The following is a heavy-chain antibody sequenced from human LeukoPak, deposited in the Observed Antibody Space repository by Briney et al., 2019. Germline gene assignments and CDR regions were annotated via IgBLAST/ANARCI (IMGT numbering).Heavy chain of an antibody. CDR1: GFTFSNYA. CDR2: ISGSGGRT. D-gene: IGHD4/OR15-4a*01. CDR3: ARRAGAYSHPYDY. V-gene: IGHV3-23*01. Sequence: GGSLRLSCEAFGFTFSNYAMSWVRQAPEKGLEWVSTISGSGGRTYYADSVKDRFTVSRDNSKDTLYLQMNSLRAEDTAVYYCARRAGAYSHPYDYWGQGTLVTVS. J-gene: IGHJ4*02.